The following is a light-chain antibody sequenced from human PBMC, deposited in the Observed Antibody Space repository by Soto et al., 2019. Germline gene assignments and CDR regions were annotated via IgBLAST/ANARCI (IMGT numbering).Light chain of an antibody. CDR1: QDIGSH. CDR2: DAS. V-gene: IGKV1-33*01. CDR3: QQYDNLPLT. J-gene: IGKJ4*01. Sequence: DIQMTQSPSSLSASVGDRVTITCRASQDIGSHLAWYQQKPEKAPKLLIYDASDLETGVPSRFSGSGSGTDFTFTINSLQPEDIATYYCQQYDNLPLTFGGGTKVDI.